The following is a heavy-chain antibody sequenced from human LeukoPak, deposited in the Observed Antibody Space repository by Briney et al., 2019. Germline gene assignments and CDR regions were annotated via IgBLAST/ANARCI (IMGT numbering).Heavy chain of an antibody. D-gene: IGHD6-13*01. CDR2: IYSTGST. Sequence: SETLSLTCTVSGGSISSYYWSWIRQPAGKGPEWIGRIYSTGSTNYNPSLKSRVTMSVDTSKNQFSLRLRSVSAADTAVYYCARQIASAGTAGFDFWGQGALVTVSS. CDR3: ARQIASAGTAGFDF. V-gene: IGHV4-4*07. CDR1: GGSISSYY. J-gene: IGHJ4*02.